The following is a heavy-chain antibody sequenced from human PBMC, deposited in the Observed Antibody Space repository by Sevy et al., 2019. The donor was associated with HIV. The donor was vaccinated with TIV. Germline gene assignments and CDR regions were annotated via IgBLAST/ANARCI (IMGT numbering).Heavy chain of an antibody. V-gene: IGHV3-53*01. CDR3: ARGLFGTSSY. Sequence: GGSLRLSCATSGFTVSSYYMSWVRQAPGKGLEWVSLIYSGGNTYYADSVKGRFTISRDNSKNTLYLQMSSRRAEDTAVYYCARGLFGTSSYWGQGTLVTVSS. J-gene: IGHJ4*02. CDR2: IYSGGNT. CDR1: GFTVSSYY. D-gene: IGHD6-13*01.